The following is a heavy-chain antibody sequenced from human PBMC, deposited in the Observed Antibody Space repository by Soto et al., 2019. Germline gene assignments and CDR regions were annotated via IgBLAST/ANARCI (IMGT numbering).Heavy chain of an antibody. J-gene: IGHJ4*02. CDR3: ARDYTGYCSGGSCSYPFDY. D-gene: IGHD2-15*01. Sequence: GGSLRLSCAASGFTFSSYSMNWVRQAPGKGLEWVSSISSSSSYIYYADSVKGRFTISRDNAKNSLYLQMNSLRAEDTAVYYCARDYTGYCSGGSCSYPFDYWGQGTLVTVS. V-gene: IGHV3-21*01. CDR2: ISSSSSYI. CDR1: GFTFSSYS.